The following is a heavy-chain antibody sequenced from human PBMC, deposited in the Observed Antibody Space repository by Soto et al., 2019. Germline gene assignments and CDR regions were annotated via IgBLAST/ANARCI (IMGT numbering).Heavy chain of an antibody. CDR3: AHRVLRTVSGLVTTTAIYFDF. V-gene: IGHV2-5*02. J-gene: IGHJ4*02. CDR1: GFSLTTSGVG. D-gene: IGHD3-3*01. CDR2: IYWDDDK. Sequence: QITLNESGPAVVRPTETLTLTCRFSGFSLTTSGVGVGWIRQSPGKAPEWLALIYWDDDKRYSASLKSRLTMTKDTSKNQVVLTVSDLDTTDTATYYCAHRVLRTVSGLVTTTAIYFDFWGQGTQVAVSS.